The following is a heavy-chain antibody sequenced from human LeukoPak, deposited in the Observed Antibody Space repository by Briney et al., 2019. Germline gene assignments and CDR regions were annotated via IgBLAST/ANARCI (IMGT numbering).Heavy chain of an antibody. CDR2: IIPIFGTA. CDR3: ARDAGGYYDSSGYHNHYFDY. D-gene: IGHD3-22*01. CDR1: GGTFSSYA. V-gene: IGHV1-69*01. J-gene: IGHJ4*02. Sequence: SVKVSCKASGGTFSSYAISWVRQAPGQGLEWMGGIIPIFGTANYAQKFQGRVTITADESTSTAYMELSSLRSEDTAVYYCARDAGGYYDSSGYHNHYFDYWGQGTLVTVSS.